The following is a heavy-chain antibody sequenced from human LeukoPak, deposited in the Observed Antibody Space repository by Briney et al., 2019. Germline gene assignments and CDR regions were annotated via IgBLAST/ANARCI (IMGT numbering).Heavy chain of an antibody. CDR3: ARAGDDILTGYESWFDP. Sequence: ASVKVSCKASGYTFTSYYMHWVRQAPGQGLEWMGIINPSGGSTSYAQKFQGRVTMTRDTSTSTVYMELSSLRSEDTAVYYCARAGDDILTGYESWFDPWGQGTLVTVSS. D-gene: IGHD3-9*01. V-gene: IGHV1-46*03. CDR1: GYTFTSYY. CDR2: INPSGGST. J-gene: IGHJ5*02.